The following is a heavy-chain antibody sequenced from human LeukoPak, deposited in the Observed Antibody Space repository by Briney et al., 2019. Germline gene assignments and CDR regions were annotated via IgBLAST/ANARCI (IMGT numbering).Heavy chain of an antibody. J-gene: IGHJ4*02. CDR2: ISSGT. D-gene: IGHD1-26*01. CDR3: AKDRGARLREFDC. V-gene: IGHV3-23*01. Sequence: GGSLRLSCAVSGFSLSNYWIHWVRQAPGKGLEWVSAISSGTYYADSVKGRFTISRDNSKNMLYLQMNSLRVEDTAVYYCAKDRGARLREFDCWGQGTLVTVSS. CDR1: GFSLSNYW.